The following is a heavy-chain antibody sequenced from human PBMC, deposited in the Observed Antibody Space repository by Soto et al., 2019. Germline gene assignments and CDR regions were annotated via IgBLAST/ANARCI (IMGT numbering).Heavy chain of an antibody. Sequence: EVQLLESGGGLIQPGGSLRLSCAASGFTFSDYAMTWVRQAPGQGLEWVSSISGSGGTTYYADSVKGRFTLSRDNSKNTLYLQINSLRVEDTAVYYCAKGRPLQYIDYWGQGALVTVSS. J-gene: IGHJ4*02. CDR2: ISGSGGTT. V-gene: IGHV3-23*01. CDR3: AKGRPLQYIDY. D-gene: IGHD5-18*01. CDR1: GFTFSDYA.